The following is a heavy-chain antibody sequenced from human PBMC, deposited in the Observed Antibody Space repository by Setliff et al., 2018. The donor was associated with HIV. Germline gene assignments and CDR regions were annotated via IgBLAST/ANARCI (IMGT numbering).Heavy chain of an antibody. V-gene: IGHV1-24*01. Sequence: ASVKVSCKVSGYTLSELSMHWVRQAPGKGLEWMGGFDPEDVETIYAEKFQGRVTMTADSSTDTAYMELSSLRSEDTAVYYCATDTLNRGGYGYYYYYMDVWGKGTTVTVSS. D-gene: IGHD3-16*01. J-gene: IGHJ6*03. CDR1: GYTLSELS. CDR2: FDPEDVET. CDR3: ATDTLNRGGYGYYYYYMDV.